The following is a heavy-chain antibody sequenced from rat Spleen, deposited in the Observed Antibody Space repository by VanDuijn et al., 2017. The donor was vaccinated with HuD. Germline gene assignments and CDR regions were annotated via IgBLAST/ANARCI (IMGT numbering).Heavy chain of an antibody. D-gene: IGHD1-12*02. CDR2: ISTGGGNT. CDR1: GFTFSNYY. CDR3: ARLMITMMAPFAY. V-gene: IGHV5-25*01. J-gene: IGHJ3*01. Sequence: EVQLVESGGGLVQPGRSMKLSCAASGFTFSNYYMAWVRQAPTKGLEWVASISTGGGNTYYRDSVKGRFTISRDNAKSTLYLQMDSLRSEDTATYYCARLMITMMAPFAYWGQGTLVTVSS.